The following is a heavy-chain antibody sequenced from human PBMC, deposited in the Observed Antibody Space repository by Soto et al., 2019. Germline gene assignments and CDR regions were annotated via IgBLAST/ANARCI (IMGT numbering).Heavy chain of an antibody. CDR2: TYYRSKWSN. Sequence: PSQTLSLTCAISGDTVSSNSAAWNWIRQSPSRGLEWLGRTYYRSKWSNDYAVSVKSRITINPDTSKNQFSLQLNSVTPEDTAVYYCARDVSVAAGIPDLFDIWGQGTMVTVSS. D-gene: IGHD6-13*01. CDR3: ARDVSVAAGIPDLFDI. V-gene: IGHV6-1*01. CDR1: GDTVSSNSAA. J-gene: IGHJ3*02.